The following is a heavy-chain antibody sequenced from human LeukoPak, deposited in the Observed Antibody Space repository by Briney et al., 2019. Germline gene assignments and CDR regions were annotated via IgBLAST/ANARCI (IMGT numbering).Heavy chain of an antibody. CDR3: AKEGYYYDSSGYFNWFDP. D-gene: IGHD3-22*01. V-gene: IGHV3-30*18. J-gene: IGHJ5*02. Sequence: GGSLRLSCAASGFTFSSYGMHWVRQAPGKGLEWVAVISYDGSNKYYADSVKGRFTISRDNSKNTLYLQMNSLRAEDTAVYYCAKEGYYYDSSGYFNWFDPWGQGTLVTVSS. CDR2: ISYDGSNK. CDR1: GFTFSSYG.